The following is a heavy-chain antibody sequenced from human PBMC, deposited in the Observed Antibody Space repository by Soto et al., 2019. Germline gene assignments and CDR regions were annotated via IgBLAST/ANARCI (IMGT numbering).Heavy chain of an antibody. V-gene: IGHV3-53*02. CDR3: ARDRPGDEGDAFDI. CDR2: LYSGGST. J-gene: IGHJ3*02. CDR1: GLTVSSNY. Sequence: EVQLVETGGGLIQPGGSLRLSCVASGLTVSSNYMNWVGQAPGKGLEWVSVLYSGGSTHYAGSVKGRFIISRDNSKNTLYLQMNSLRAEDTAVYYCARDRPGDEGDAFDIWGHGTMVTVSS. D-gene: IGHD3-10*01.